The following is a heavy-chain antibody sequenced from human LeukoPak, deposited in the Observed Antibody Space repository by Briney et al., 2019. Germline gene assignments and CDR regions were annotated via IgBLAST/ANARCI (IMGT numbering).Heavy chain of an antibody. CDR1: GGSFSGYY. Sequence: SGTLSLTCAVYGGSFSGYYWSWIRQPPGKGLEWIGEINHSGSTNYNPSLKSRVTISVDTSKNQFSLKLSSVTAADTAVYYCARGRNRRLDIWGQGTMVTVSS. V-gene: IGHV4-34*01. D-gene: IGHD2/OR15-2a*01. CDR2: INHSGST. J-gene: IGHJ3*02. CDR3: ARGRNRRLDI.